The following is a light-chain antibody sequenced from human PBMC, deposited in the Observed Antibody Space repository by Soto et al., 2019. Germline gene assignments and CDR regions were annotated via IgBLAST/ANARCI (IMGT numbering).Light chain of an antibody. CDR3: MQALQTPLA. Sequence: EIVMTQSPLSLPVTPGEPASISCRTSQSLLHSNGYNYLDWYLQKPGQSPQLLIYLGSNRASGVPDRFSGSGSGTDFTLKISRVEAEDVGIHYCMQALQTPLAFGPGTKVDIK. CDR2: LGS. CDR1: QSLLHSNGYNY. V-gene: IGKV2-28*01. J-gene: IGKJ3*01.